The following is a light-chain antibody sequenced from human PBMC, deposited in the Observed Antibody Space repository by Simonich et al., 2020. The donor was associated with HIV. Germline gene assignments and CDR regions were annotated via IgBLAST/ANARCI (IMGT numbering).Light chain of an antibody. CDR3: QQYNNWPPWT. CDR2: GSS. V-gene: IGKV3-15*01. CDR1: QSVSSN. J-gene: IGKJ1*01. Sequence: EIVMMQSPATLSVSPGERATLSCRASQSVSSNLVWYQQKLGQAPRLLIYGSSTRATAIPARFSGSGSGTEFILTITSLQSEDFAVYYCQQYNNWPPWTFGQGTKVEIK.